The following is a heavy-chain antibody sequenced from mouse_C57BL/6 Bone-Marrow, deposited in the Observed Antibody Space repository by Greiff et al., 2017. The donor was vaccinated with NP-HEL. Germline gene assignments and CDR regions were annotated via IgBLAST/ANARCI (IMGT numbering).Heavy chain of an antibody. D-gene: IGHD1-1*01. CDR1: GYTFTSYW. CDR3: ARLVYYGSSYVDWYFDV. J-gene: IGHJ1*03. V-gene: IGHV1-72*01. CDR2: IDPNSGGT. Sequence: VQLQQPGAELVKPGASVKLSCKASGYTFTSYWMHWVKQRPGRGLEWIGRIDPNSGGTKYNEKFKSKATLTVDKPSSTAYMQLSSLTSKDSAVYYCARLVYYGSSYVDWYFDVWGTGTTVTVSS.